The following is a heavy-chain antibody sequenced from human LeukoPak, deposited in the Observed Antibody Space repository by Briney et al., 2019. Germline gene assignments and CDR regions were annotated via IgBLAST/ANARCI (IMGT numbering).Heavy chain of an antibody. J-gene: IGHJ3*02. CDR3: ARALPPYDSSGYSGGDAFDI. D-gene: IGHD3-22*01. V-gene: IGHV4-4*02. Sequence: PSGTLSLTCAVSGGSISSSNWWSWVRQPPGKGLEWIGEIYHSGSTNYNPSLKSRVTISVDKSKNQFSLKLSSVTAADTAVYYCARALPPYDSSGYSGGDAFDIWGQGTMVTVSS. CDR1: GGSISSSNW. CDR2: IYHSGST.